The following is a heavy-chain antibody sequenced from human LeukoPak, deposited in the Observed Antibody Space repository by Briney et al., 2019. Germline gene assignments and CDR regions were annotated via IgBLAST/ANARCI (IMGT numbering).Heavy chain of an antibody. J-gene: IGHJ4*02. CDR3: VRDRGRASVDY. D-gene: IGHD1-26*01. CDR1: GFTFSSHW. CDR2: VKGDGSRA. Sequence: GGSLRLSCAASGFTFSSHWMHWVRQGPGKGLAWVGQVKGDGSRANYVDSVKGRFTISRDNAKNSLYLQMNSLRAEDTAVYYCVRDRGRASVDYWGQGTLVTVSS. V-gene: IGHV3-74*01.